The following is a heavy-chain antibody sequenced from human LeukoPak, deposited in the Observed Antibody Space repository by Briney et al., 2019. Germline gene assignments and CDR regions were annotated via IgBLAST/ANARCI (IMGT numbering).Heavy chain of an antibody. Sequence: SVKVSCKASGCTFSSYAISWVRQAPGQGLEWMGGIIPIFGTANYAQKFQGRVTITADESTSTAYMELSSLRSEDTAVYYCASRKVGATIYYYYYYMDVWGKGTTVTVSS. D-gene: IGHD1-26*01. V-gene: IGHV1-69*13. CDR3: ASRKVGATIYYYYYYMDV. CDR1: GCTFSSYA. J-gene: IGHJ6*03. CDR2: IIPIFGTA.